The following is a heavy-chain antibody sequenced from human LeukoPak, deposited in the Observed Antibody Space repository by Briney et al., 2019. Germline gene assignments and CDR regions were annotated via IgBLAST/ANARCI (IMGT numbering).Heavy chain of an antibody. CDR3: ARGGGTDYYDSTGIDY. V-gene: IGHV3-74*01. CDR2: INSDGSST. Sequence: GESLRLSCAASGFTFSSYWMHWVRQAPGKGLVWVSRINSDGSSTSYADSVKGRFTISRDNAKNTLYLQMNSLRAEDTAVYYCARGGGTDYYDSTGIDYWGQGTLVTVSS. D-gene: IGHD3-22*01. J-gene: IGHJ4*02. CDR1: GFTFSSYW.